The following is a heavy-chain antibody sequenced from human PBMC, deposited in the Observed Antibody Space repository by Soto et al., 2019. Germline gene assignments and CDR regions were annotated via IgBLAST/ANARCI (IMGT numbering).Heavy chain of an antibody. CDR1: GYPISSGYY. V-gene: IGHV4-38-2*01. J-gene: IGHJ4*02. Sequence: SETLSLTCAVSGYPISSGYYWGWIRQPPGKGLEWVGIIHHSGSTYYNPSLRSRITISVDTSKNQFSLKMPSVTAADTAVYYCARSSGYVPGGYWGQGILVTVSS. CDR3: ARSSGYVPGGY. D-gene: IGHD5-12*01. CDR2: IHHSGST.